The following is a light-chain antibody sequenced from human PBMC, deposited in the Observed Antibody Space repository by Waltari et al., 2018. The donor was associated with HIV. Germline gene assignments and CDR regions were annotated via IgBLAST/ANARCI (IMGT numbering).Light chain of an antibody. Sequence: QSVLTQPPSASGNPEQPVTILCSGLDSKLGHNTVNWYQQLPGTAPKLLIYTKAQRPSGVPDRFSGSKSGTSASLAISGRQSEDEAIYYCSSWDDSLFGVAFGGGTTVTVL. CDR1: DSKLGHNT. CDR3: SSWDDSLFGVA. CDR2: TKA. J-gene: IGLJ2*01. V-gene: IGLV1-44*01.